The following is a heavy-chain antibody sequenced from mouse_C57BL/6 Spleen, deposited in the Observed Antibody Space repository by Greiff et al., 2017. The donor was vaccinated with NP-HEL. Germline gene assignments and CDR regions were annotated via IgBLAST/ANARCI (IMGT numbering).Heavy chain of an antibody. CDR1: GYTFTSYW. CDR2: IDPSDSYT. Sequence: QVQLQQPGAELVKPGASVKLSCKASGYTFTSYWMQWVKQRPGQGLEWIGEIDPSDSYTNYNQKFKGKATLTVDTSSSTAYMQLSSLTSEDSAVYYCARYWDYGSSWGFAYWGQGTLVTVSA. CDR3: ARYWDYGSSWGFAY. V-gene: IGHV1-50*01. J-gene: IGHJ3*01. D-gene: IGHD1-1*01.